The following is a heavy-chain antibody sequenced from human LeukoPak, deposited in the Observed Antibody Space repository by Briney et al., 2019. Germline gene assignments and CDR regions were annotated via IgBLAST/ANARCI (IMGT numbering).Heavy chain of an antibody. CDR2: TYHRSKWYD. CDR1: GDSVSNNSAA. J-gene: IGHJ3*01. V-gene: IGHV6-1*01. CDR3: ARDGYSSTWYVFDV. D-gene: IGHD6-13*01. Sequence: SQTLSLTCAISGDSVSNNSAAWNWIRQSTSRGLEWLGRTYHRSKWYDDYAVSMTSRITINADTSKNQFSLHLNSVTPEDTAVYYCARDGYSSTWYVFDVWGQGTVVTVSS.